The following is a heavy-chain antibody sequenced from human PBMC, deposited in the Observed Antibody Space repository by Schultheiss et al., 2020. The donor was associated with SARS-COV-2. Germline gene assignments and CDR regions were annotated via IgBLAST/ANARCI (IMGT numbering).Heavy chain of an antibody. CDR2: IYYSGST. J-gene: IGHJ4*02. D-gene: IGHD3-22*01. V-gene: IGHV4-59*08. CDR3: ARGDSSGHYLDY. CDR1: GGSISSYY. Sequence: SETLSLTCTVSGGSISSYYWSWIRQPPGKGLEWIGYIYYSGSTYYNPSLESRVTISVDTSKNQFSLKLSSVTAADTAVYYCARGDSSGHYLDYWGQGTLVTVSS.